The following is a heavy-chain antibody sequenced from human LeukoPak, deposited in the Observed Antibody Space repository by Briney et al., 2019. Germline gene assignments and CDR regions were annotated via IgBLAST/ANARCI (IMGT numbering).Heavy chain of an antibody. CDR2: INPNSGGT. CDR3: ARDSTMIVVVIDYYYYYMDV. J-gene: IGHJ6*03. D-gene: IGHD3-22*01. Sequence: ASVKVSCKASGYTFTGYYMHWVRQAPGQGLEWMGWINPNSGGTNYAQKFQGRVTMTRDTSISTAYMELSRLRSDDTAVYYCARDSTMIVVVIDYYYYYMDVWGKGTTVTVSS. CDR1: GYTFTGYY. V-gene: IGHV1-2*02.